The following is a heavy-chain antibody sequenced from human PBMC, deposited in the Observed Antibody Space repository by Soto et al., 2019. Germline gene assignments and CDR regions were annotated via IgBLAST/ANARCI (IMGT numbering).Heavy chain of an antibody. CDR1: GYTFTSYG. CDR2: IIPIFGTA. D-gene: IGHD4-4*01. CDR3: ASGLTTVIPVDFYYYYYGMDV. V-gene: IGHV1-69*13. Sequence: SVKVSCKASGYTFTSYGISWVRQAPGQGLEWMGGIIPIFGTANYAQKFQGRVTITADESTSTAYMELSSLRSEDTAVYYCASGLTTVIPVDFYYYYYGMDVWGQGTTVTVSS. J-gene: IGHJ6*02.